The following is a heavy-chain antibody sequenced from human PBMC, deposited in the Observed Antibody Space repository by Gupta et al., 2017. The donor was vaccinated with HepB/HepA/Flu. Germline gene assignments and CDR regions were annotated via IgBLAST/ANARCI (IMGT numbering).Heavy chain of an antibody. V-gene: IGHV3-15*01. CDR2: IRSKTDGGTT. CDR1: GFTLSDVW. D-gene: IGHD2-8*01. J-gene: IGHJ4*02. Sequence: EVQLVESGGGLVKPGESLRLSCAASGFTLSDVWMTLVRQAPGKGLEWVGRIRSKTDGGTTDYAAPGKGRFSISRDDSKNTLYLQMNSLKTEDTAVYCCSQPQWGDWGQGTLVTVSS. CDR3: SQPQWGD.